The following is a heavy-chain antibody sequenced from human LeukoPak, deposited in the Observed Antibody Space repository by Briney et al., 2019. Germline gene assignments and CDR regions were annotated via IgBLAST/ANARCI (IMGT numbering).Heavy chain of an antibody. Sequence: GESLKISCKGSGYTFTNYWIGWVRQMPGKGLEWMGIIYPGDSDTRYSPSFQGQVTISADKSISTAYLQWSSLKASDTAMYYCARLQKDYYDSSGYFDYWGQGTLVTVSS. CDR3: ARLQKDYYDSSGYFDY. CDR2: IYPGDSDT. D-gene: IGHD3-22*01. CDR1: GYTFTNYW. V-gene: IGHV5-51*01. J-gene: IGHJ4*02.